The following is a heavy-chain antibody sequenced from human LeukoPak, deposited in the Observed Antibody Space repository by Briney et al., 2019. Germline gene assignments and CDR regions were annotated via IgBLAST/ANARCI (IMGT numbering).Heavy chain of an antibody. CDR2: INTNTGNP. CDR1: GYTFTSYA. D-gene: IGHD6-13*01. CDR3: ARDQCSSSWYLGAYCYYGMDV. V-gene: IGHV7-4-1*02. Sequence: ASVKVSCKASGYTFTSYAMHWVRQAPGQGLEWMGWINTNTGNPTYAQGFTGRFVFSLDTSVSTAYLQISSLKAEDTAVYYCARDQCSSSWYLGAYCYYGMDVWGQGTTVTVSS. J-gene: IGHJ6*02.